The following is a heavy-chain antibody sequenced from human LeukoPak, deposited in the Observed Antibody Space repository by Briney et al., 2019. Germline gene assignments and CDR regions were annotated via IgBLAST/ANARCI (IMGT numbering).Heavy chain of an antibody. D-gene: IGHD3-22*01. CDR2: INWNGGST. CDR1: GFTFDDYG. Sequence: GGSLRLSCAASGFTFDDYGMSWVRQAPGKGLEWVSGINWNGGSTGYADSVKGRFTISRDNAKNSLYLQMNSLRAEDTALYYCARSKMESSGYYLDYWGQGTLVTVSS. CDR3: ARSKMESSGYYLDY. V-gene: IGHV3-20*04. J-gene: IGHJ4*02.